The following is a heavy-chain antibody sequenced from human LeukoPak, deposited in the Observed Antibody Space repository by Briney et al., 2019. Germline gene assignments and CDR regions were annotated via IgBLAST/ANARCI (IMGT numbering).Heavy chain of an antibody. V-gene: IGHV1-2*02. J-gene: IGHJ3*02. Sequence: ASVKVSCKASGYTFTSYGISWVRQAPGQGLEWMGWINPNSGGTNYAQKFQGRVTMTRDTSISTAYMELSRLRSDDTAVYYCAIQDIVSRNAFDIWGQGTMVTVSS. CDR3: AIQDIVSRNAFDI. CDR2: INPNSGGT. D-gene: IGHD2-15*01. CDR1: GYTFTSYG.